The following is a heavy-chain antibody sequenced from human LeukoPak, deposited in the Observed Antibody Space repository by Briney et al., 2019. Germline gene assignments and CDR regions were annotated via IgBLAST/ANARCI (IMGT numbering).Heavy chain of an antibody. V-gene: IGHV4-39*01. Sequence: SETLSLTCTVSGGSISSSSYYWGWIRQPPGKGLEWIGSIYYSGSTYYNPSLKSRVTISVDTSKNQLSLKLSSVTAADTAVYYCARRGSGWYYFDYWGQGTLVTVSS. J-gene: IGHJ4*02. CDR3: ARRGSGWYYFDY. CDR1: GGSISSSSYY. CDR2: IYYSGST. D-gene: IGHD6-19*01.